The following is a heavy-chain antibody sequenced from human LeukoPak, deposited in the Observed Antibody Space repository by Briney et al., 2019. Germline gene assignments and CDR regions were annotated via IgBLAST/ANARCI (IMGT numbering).Heavy chain of an antibody. D-gene: IGHD3-16*01. V-gene: IGHV3-7*01. CDR3: ASNIYTGN. Sequence: GGSLRLSCAASGFTFSTYWMSWVRQAPGKGLEWVANIKQDGSEKYYVDSVKGRFTISRDNAKNSLYLQMDTLRPEDTAVYYCASNIYTGNWGQGTLVTVSS. J-gene: IGHJ4*02. CDR1: GFTFSTYW. CDR2: IKQDGSEK.